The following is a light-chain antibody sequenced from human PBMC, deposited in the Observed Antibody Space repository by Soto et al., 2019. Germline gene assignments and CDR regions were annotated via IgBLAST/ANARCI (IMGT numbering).Light chain of an antibody. CDR3: QQYGSSLFT. J-gene: IGKJ3*01. CDR1: QSISSW. V-gene: IGKV1-5*01. Sequence: DTQMTQSPSTLSASVGDRVTITCRASQSISSWLAWYQQKPGKAPKLLIYDASSLKSGVPSRFSGSGSGTEFTLTISSLQPDDFATYYCQQYGSSLFTFGPGTKVDIK. CDR2: DAS.